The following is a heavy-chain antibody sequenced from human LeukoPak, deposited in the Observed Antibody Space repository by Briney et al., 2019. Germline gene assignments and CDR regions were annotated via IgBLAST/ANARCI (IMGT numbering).Heavy chain of an antibody. CDR1: GFTFSNYW. J-gene: IGHJ4*02. Sequence: PGGSLRLSCAASGFTFSNYWMHWVRQAPGKGLVWVSSIKSNGRTTSYADSVKGRFTISRDNAKNTLYLQMNSLRVEDTALYYCARDGRLDGYNGIVDNWGQGTLVTVSS. D-gene: IGHD5-24*01. CDR2: IKSNGRTT. V-gene: IGHV3-74*01. CDR3: ARDGRLDGYNGIVDN.